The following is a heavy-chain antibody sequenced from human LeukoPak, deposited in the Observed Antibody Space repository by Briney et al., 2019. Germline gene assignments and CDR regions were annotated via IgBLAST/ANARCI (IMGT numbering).Heavy chain of an antibody. D-gene: IGHD3-10*01. J-gene: IGHJ3*02. Sequence: ASVTVSCKSSGYTFTGYYMHWVRQAPGQGIGWMGWINPNSGGTNYAQKFRGRVTMTRDTSISTAYMELSRLRSDDTAVYYCARVMLWFGESSNDAFDIWGQGTMVTVSS. V-gene: IGHV1-2*02. CDR1: GYTFTGYY. CDR3: ARVMLWFGESSNDAFDI. CDR2: INPNSGGT.